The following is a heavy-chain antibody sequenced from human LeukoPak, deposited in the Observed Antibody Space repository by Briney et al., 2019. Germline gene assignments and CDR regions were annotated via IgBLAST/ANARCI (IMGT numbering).Heavy chain of an antibody. V-gene: IGHV3-21*03. Sequence: GGSLRLSCAASGFTFSSYSMNWVRQAPGKGLEWVSSISSSSSYIYYADSVKGRFTISRDNAKNSLYLQMNSLRAEDTAVYYCTTDRWYYYDSSGYYYFDYWGQGTLVTVSS. J-gene: IGHJ4*02. CDR1: GFTFSSYS. D-gene: IGHD3-22*01. CDR2: ISSSSSYI. CDR3: TTDRWYYYDSSGYYYFDY.